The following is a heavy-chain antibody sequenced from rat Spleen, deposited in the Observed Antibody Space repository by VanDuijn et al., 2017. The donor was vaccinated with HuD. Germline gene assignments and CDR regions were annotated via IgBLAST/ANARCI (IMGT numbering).Heavy chain of an antibody. CDR1: GFTFSSFA. CDR3: TTYSDYATAPFAY. CDR2: ITSGGSNT. Sequence: EVQLVESGGGLVQPGRSLKLSCPASGFTFSSFAMACVRQAPKKGLEWVATITSGGSNTYYPDSVKGRFTISRDNAKSTLYLQMGSLRSEDTDNYYCTTYSDYATAPFAYWGQGTLVTVSS. D-gene: IGHD1-6*01. V-gene: IGHV5-27*01. J-gene: IGHJ3*01.